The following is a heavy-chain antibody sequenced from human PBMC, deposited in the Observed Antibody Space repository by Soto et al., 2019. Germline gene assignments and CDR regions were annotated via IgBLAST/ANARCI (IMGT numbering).Heavy chain of an antibody. CDR1: GGSISSGSYY. CDR3: ARVCGGDCHYGMDV. J-gene: IGHJ6*02. Sequence: QVQLQESGPGLVKPAQTLSLTSTVSGGSISSGSYYWSWIRKHPGKGLEWIGYIYYSGSTYYNPSLKSRVTISVDTSKNQFSLKLSSVTAGDTAVYYCARVCGGDCHYGMDVWGQGTTVTVSS. V-gene: IGHV4-31*03. CDR2: IYYSGST. D-gene: IGHD2-21*02.